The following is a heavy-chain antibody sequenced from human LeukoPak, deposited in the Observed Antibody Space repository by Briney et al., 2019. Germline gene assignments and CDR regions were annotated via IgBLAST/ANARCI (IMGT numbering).Heavy chain of an antibody. V-gene: IGHV3-30*03. J-gene: IGHJ4*02. Sequence: GGSLRLSCAASGFTFSNFWMHWVRQAPGKGLEWVAVISYDGSNQYYADSVKGRFTISRDNSKNTLYLQMNSLRAEDTAVYYCASGGDYWGQGTLVTVSP. CDR1: GFTFSNFW. D-gene: IGHD3-16*01. CDR3: ASGGDY. CDR2: ISYDGSNQ.